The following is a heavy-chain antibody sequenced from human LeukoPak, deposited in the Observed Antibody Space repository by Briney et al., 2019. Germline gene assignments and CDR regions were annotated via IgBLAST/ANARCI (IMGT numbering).Heavy chain of an antibody. CDR3: AKMARYCSGGSCYGAHIDY. V-gene: IGHV3-30*18. D-gene: IGHD2-15*01. Sequence: GGSLRLSCAASGFTFSSYGVHWVRQAPGKGLEWVAVISYDGSNKYYADSVKGRFTISRDNSKNTLYLRMNSLRAEDTAVYYCAKMARYCSGGSCYGAHIDYWGQGTLVTVSS. J-gene: IGHJ4*02. CDR1: GFTFSSYG. CDR2: ISYDGSNK.